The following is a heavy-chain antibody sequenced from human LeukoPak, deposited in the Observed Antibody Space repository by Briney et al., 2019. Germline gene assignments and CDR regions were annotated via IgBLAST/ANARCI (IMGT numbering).Heavy chain of an antibody. CDR2: IRHSGST. CDR3: ARDHDSSGFDAFDI. V-gene: IGHV4-30-2*01. D-gene: IGHD3-22*01. J-gene: IGHJ3*02. CDR1: GGSISSGGYY. Sequence: PSETLSLTCTVSGGSISSGGYYWSWIRQPPGKGLEWIGYIRHSGSTYYNPSLKSRVTISVDRSKNQFSLKLSSVTAADTAVYYCARDHDSSGFDAFDIWGQGTMVTVSS.